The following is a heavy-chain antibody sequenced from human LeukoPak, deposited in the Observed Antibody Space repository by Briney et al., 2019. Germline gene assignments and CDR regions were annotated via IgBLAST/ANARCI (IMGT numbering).Heavy chain of an antibody. CDR1: GGSISSYY. CDR2: IYTSGST. Sequence: SETLSLTCTVSGGSISSYYWSWIRQPAGKGLEWIGRIYTSGSTNYNPSLKSRVTMSVDTSKSQFSLKLSSVTAADTAVYYCASTQTAPGYCSGGSCYWALDYWGQGTLVTVSS. V-gene: IGHV4-4*07. D-gene: IGHD2-15*01. J-gene: IGHJ4*02. CDR3: ASTQTAPGYCSGGSCYWALDY.